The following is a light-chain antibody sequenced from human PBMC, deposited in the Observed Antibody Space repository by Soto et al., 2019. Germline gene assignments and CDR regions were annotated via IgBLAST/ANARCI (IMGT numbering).Light chain of an antibody. CDR2: GSS. CDR1: QSLSSGY. CDR3: QQYGSSPQT. V-gene: IGKV3-20*01. Sequence: EIVLTQSSGTLSLSPGERATLSCRASQSLSSGYLAWYQQEPGQAPRLLISGSSNRAPGIPERFSGSGSGTEFTLTISRLEPEDFAVYYCQQYGSSPQTFGQGTKVEI. J-gene: IGKJ1*01.